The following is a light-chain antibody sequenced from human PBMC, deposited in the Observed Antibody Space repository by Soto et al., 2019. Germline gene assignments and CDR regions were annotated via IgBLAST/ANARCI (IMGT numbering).Light chain of an antibody. Sequence: DIQMTQSPSSVSASVGDRVTITCRASERINTYLAWYQQQPGKAPKLLIYAASSLQSGVPSRFSGSGSGTEFTLTISNLQPEDFATYVCQQANSPPLTFGAGTKVEIK. J-gene: IGKJ4*01. CDR2: AAS. CDR3: QQANSPPLT. V-gene: IGKV1-12*01. CDR1: ERINTY.